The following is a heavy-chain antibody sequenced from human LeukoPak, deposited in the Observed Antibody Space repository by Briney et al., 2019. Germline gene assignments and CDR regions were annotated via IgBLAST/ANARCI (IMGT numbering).Heavy chain of an antibody. J-gene: IGHJ4*02. CDR3: ARDAPGTVTNDY. CDR1: GLIFSAYE. Sequence: GGSLRLSCAASGLIFSAYEFNRVRQVPGKGLEWISYINTGGSRIYYADSVKGRFTISRDNAKNSLYLQMHSLRVEDTAVYYCARDAPGTVTNDYWGQGTLVTVSS. D-gene: IGHD4-17*01. V-gene: IGHV3-48*03. CDR2: INTGGSRI.